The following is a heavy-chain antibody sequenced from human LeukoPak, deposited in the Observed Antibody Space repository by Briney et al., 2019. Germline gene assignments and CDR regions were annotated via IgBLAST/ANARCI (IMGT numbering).Heavy chain of an antibody. D-gene: IGHD3-10*01. J-gene: IGHJ4*02. Sequence: GGSLRLSCAASGFTFNRHWMHWVRQAPGKGLVWVSYINNDGSGTIYADSVKGRFTISRDNAKNMMNLQMNSLRAEDTAVYYCSRGGFGSGPDYWGQGTLVTVSS. CDR2: INNDGSGT. V-gene: IGHV3-74*01. CDR3: SRGGFGSGPDY. CDR1: GFTFNRHW.